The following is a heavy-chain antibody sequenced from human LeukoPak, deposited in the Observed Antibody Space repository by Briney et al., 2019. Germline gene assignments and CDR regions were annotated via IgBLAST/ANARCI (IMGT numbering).Heavy chain of an antibody. CDR1: GGTFSSYA. D-gene: IGHD3-10*01. V-gene: IGHV1-69*05. Sequence: ASVKVFCKASGGTFSSYAISWVRQAPGQGLEWMGGIIPIFGTANYAQKSQGRVTITTDESTSTAYMELSSLRSEDTAVYYCARGGGGTQPFDYWGQGTLVTVSS. CDR3: ARGGGGTQPFDY. J-gene: IGHJ4*02. CDR2: IIPIFGTA.